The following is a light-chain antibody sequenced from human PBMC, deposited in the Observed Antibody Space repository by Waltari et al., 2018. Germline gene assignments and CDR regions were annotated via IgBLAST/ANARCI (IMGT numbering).Light chain of an antibody. CDR3: QQYGTSSLS. V-gene: IGKV3-20*01. J-gene: IGKJ4*01. CDR2: HAS. Sequence: EIVLTQSPGTLSLSPGERATLSCRARQSLSTNYLAWYQQKPGQAPRLLIYHASSRTTGIPDRFGGSGSGTDFTLSISRVEPEDFAVYYCQQYGTSSLSFGGGTKVEIK. CDR1: QSLSTNY.